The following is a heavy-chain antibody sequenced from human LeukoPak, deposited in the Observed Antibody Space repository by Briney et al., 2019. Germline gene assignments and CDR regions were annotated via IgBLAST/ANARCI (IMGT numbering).Heavy chain of an antibody. CDR2: INSDGSST. V-gene: IGHV3-74*01. Sequence: PGGSLRLSCAASGFTFCSYWMHWVRQAPGKGLVWVSRINSDGSSTSYADSVKGRFTISRDNAKNALYLQMNSLRAEDTAVYYCARGKYYYDSSGYLAWAFDIWGQGTMVTVSS. CDR3: ARGKYYYDSSGYLAWAFDI. J-gene: IGHJ3*02. D-gene: IGHD3-22*01. CDR1: GFTFCSYW.